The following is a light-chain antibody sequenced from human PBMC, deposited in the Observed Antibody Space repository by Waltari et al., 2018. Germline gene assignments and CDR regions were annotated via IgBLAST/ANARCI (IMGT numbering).Light chain of an antibody. CDR2: RNH. V-gene: IGLV10-54*04. Sequence: QAGLTQPPSVSKGLRQTDTLTCIGNSNTVGNLGAPWLQHHQGPPPKLLRYRNHNRPSWISERFSASRSGNTASLTITGLQPEDEADYYCSSWDSSLNAWVFGGGTKLTVL. CDR3: SSWDSSLNAWV. J-gene: IGLJ3*02. CDR1: SNTVGNLG.